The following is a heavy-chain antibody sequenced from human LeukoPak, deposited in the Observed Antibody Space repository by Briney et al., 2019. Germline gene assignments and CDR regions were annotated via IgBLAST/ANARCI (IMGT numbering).Heavy chain of an antibody. CDR3: ARDPNDSSVPGAFDV. V-gene: IGHV4-4*07. CDR1: GGSVSSYY. J-gene: IGHJ3*01. CDR2: IYTSGST. D-gene: IGHD3-22*01. Sequence: PSETLSLTCTVSGGSVSSYYWSWIRQPAGKGLEWIGRIYTSGSTNYNPSLKSRVTMSVDTSKNQFSLKLSSVTAADTAVYYCARDPNDSSVPGAFDVWGQGTMVTVSS.